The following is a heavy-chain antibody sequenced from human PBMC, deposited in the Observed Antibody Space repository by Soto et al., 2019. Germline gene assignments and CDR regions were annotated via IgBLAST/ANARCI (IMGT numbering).Heavy chain of an antibody. Sequence: ASVKVSCKASGYTFTSYYMHWVRQAPGQGLEWMGRISAYDGNTNYAQKLQGRVTMTTDTSTSTAYMELRSLRSDDTAVYYCARGYYDSSGYSYYYYGMDVWGQGTTVTVSS. J-gene: IGHJ6*02. CDR1: GYTFTSYY. CDR3: ARGYYDSSGYSYYYYGMDV. V-gene: IGHV1-18*04. CDR2: ISAYDGNT. D-gene: IGHD3-22*01.